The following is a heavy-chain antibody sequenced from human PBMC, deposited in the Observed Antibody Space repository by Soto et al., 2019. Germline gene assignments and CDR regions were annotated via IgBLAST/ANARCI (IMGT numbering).Heavy chain of an antibody. CDR1: GFTFSSYW. D-gene: IGHD6-25*01. Sequence: PGGSLRLSCAASGFTFSSYWMHWVRQAPGKGLVWVSRMNSDGSSTTYADSVKGRFTISRDNAKNTLYLQMNSLRPEDTAVYYCARANIEAGSLLSYWGQGTLVTVSS. V-gene: IGHV3-74*01. CDR2: MNSDGSST. CDR3: ARANIEAGSLLSY. J-gene: IGHJ4*02.